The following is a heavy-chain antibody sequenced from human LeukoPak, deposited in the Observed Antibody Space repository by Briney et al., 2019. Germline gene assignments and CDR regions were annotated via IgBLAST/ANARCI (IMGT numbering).Heavy chain of an antibody. D-gene: IGHD4-23*01. CDR3: ARGVVVTRRGPRYYFDH. CDR1: GFTFNNYA. V-gene: IGHV3-30*04. J-gene: IGHJ4*02. Sequence: GGSLRLSCAASGFTFNNYAMHWVRQAPGKGLEWVAVISYDGSNKYYTDSVKGRFTISRDNSKNSLYLQMNSLRVEDTAVYYCARGVVVTRRGPRYYFDHWGQGTLVTVSS. CDR2: ISYDGSNK.